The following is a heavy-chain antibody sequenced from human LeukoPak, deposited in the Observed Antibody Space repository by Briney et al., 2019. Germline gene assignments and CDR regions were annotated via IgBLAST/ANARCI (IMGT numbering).Heavy chain of an antibody. D-gene: IGHD3-22*01. CDR1: GFTFSSYE. CDR3: ARQDYERSGRAFDI. V-gene: IGHV3-48*03. Sequence: PGGSLRLSCAASGFTFSSYEMNWVRQAPGKGLEWVSYISSSGSTIYYADSVKGRFTISRDNAKNSLYLQMNSLRAEDTAVYYCARQDYERSGRAFDIWGQGTMVTVSS. J-gene: IGHJ3*02. CDR2: ISSSGSTI.